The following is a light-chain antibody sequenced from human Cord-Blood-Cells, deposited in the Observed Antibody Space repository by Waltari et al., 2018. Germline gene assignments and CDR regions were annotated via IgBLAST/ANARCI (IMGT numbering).Light chain of an antibody. Sequence: QSVLTQPPSVSAAPGQKVTTSCPGTSPNIGNNYISWYQQLPGTAPKLLIYDNNKRPSGIPDRFSGSKSGTSATLGITGLQTEDEADYYCGTWDSSLSAGVFGGGTKLTVL. V-gene: IGLV1-51*01. J-gene: IGLJ3*02. CDR3: GTWDSSLSAGV. CDR1: SPNIGNNY. CDR2: DNN.